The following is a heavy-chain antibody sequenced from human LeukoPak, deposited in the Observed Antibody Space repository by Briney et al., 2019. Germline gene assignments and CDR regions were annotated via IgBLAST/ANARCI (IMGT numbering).Heavy chain of an antibody. CDR2: INSRGMT. CDR1: GGSITNYY. D-gene: IGHD3-10*01. V-gene: IGHV4-4*07. J-gene: IGHJ6*03. CDR3: AGETMGAYGDYMDV. Sequence: SETLSLICNVSGGSITNYYLNWVRQPAGKGLEWIGRINSRGMTNYKSSLKSRVVMSVDTSNNLMSLNLKSVTAADSATYYCAGETMGAYGDYMDVWGKGTAVTVSS.